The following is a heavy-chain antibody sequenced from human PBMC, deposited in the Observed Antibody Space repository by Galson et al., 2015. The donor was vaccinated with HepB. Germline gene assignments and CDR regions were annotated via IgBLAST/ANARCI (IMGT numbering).Heavy chain of an antibody. CDR1: GFTFSSYA. V-gene: IGHV3-30-3*01. Sequence: SLRLSCAASGFTFSSYAMHWVRQAPGKGLEWVAVISYDGSNKYYADSVKGRFTISRDNSKDTLYLQMNSLRAEDTAVYYCARDRDGYSGYAPVDYWGQGTLVTVSS. D-gene: IGHD5-12*01. J-gene: IGHJ4*02. CDR2: ISYDGSNK. CDR3: ARDRDGYSGYAPVDY.